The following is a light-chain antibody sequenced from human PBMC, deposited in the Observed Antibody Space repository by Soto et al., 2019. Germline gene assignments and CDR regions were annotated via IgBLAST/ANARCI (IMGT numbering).Light chain of an antibody. J-gene: IGKJ5*01. CDR1: QRLLHSNGNTF. Sequence: EIVMTQCQSSLTVTPGYPDSTSCGSGQRLLHSNGNTFLDWYLQKPGQSPQLLIYLGSNRASGVPDRVSGSEAGTDFTLKISRVEAEDVGVYYCMQALQTPYTFGQGTRLEI. V-gene: IGKV2-28*01. CDR2: LGS. CDR3: MQALQTPYT.